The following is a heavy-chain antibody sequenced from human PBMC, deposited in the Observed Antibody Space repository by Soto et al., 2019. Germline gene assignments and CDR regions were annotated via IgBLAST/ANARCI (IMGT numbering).Heavy chain of an antibody. V-gene: IGHV4-31*03. CDR1: GGTISSGDYY. D-gene: IGHD3-16*01. CDR2: IYYTGST. CDR3: ARGFGGVSLDYFDF. Sequence: SETLSLTCTVSGGTISSGDYYWSWIRQHPGKGLEWLGYIYYTGSTYYNPALQRRAVFSIDTSKTRFSLKLTSVTAADTAVYYCARGFGGVSLDYFDFWGQGTQVTVSS. J-gene: IGHJ4*02.